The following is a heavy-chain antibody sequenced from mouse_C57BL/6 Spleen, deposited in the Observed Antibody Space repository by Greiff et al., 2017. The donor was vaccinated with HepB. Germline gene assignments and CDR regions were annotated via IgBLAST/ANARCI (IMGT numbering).Heavy chain of an antibody. CDR1: GYTFTSYW. J-gene: IGHJ1*03. V-gene: IGHV1-72*01. CDR2: IDPNSGGT. D-gene: IGHD1-1*01. Sequence: QVQLQQPGAELVKPGVSVKLSCKASGYTFTSYWMHWVKQRPGRGLEWIGRIDPNSGGTKYNEKFKSKATLTVDKPSSTTYMKLSSLTSEDSAVYYCVYYYGSSYWYFDVWGTGTTVTVSS. CDR3: VYYYGSSYWYFDV.